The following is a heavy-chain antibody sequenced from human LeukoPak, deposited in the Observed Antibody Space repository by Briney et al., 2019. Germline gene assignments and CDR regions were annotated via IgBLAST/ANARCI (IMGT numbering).Heavy chain of an antibody. CDR2: ISGSGSNT. D-gene: IGHD2-2*01. V-gene: IGHV3-23*01. Sequence: GGSLRLSCAASGFTFSSSAMSWVRQAPGKGLEWVSAISGSGSNTHYADSVKGRLTISRDNSKNTLYLQMSSLRAEDTAVYYCVKEASRAYFDYWGQGTLVTVSS. CDR3: VKEASRAYFDY. CDR1: GFTFSSSA. J-gene: IGHJ4*02.